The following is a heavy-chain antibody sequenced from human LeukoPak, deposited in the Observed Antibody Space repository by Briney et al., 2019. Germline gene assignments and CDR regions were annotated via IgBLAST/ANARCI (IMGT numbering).Heavy chain of an antibody. V-gene: IGHV4-59*08. CDR1: GGSISSYF. D-gene: IGHD3-10*01. Sequence: PSETLSLTCTVSGGSISSYFWSWIRQPPGKGLEWIGYIYYSGSTNYNPSLKSRVTISVDTSMHQFSLKLTSVTAADTAVYYCARHGGGFGSGTDYNFDCCGQGALVTVSS. CDR2: IYYSGST. J-gene: IGHJ4*02. CDR3: ARHGGGFGSGTDYNFDC.